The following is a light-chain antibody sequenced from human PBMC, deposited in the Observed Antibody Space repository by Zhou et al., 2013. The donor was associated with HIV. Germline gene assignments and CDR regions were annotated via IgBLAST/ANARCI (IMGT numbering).Light chain of an antibody. CDR3: QQYGGSPPIT. Sequence: EIVLTQSPGTLSLSPGERATLSCRASQSVSSNYLAWYQQRPGQAPRRLIYGASNRATGIPDRFSGDGSGTDFTLTISRLEPEDFAVYYCQQYGGSPPITFGQGTTGD. V-gene: IGKV3-20*01. CDR2: GAS. J-gene: IGKJ5*01. CDR1: QSVSSNY.